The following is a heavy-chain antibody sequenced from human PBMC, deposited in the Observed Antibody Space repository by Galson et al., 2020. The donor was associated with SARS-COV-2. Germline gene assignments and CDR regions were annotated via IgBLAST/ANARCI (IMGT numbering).Heavy chain of an antibody. CDR1: GFTFSSYS. CDR3: ARDGGHYYESSGLFDY. CDR2: ISSSSSYI. Sequence: GESLKISCAASGFTFSSYSMNWVRQAPGKGLEWVSSISSSSSYIYYADSVKGRFTISRDNAKNSLYLQMNSLRAEDTAVYYCARDGGHYYESSGLFDYWGQGTLVTVSS. D-gene: IGHD3-22*01. J-gene: IGHJ4*02. V-gene: IGHV3-21*01.